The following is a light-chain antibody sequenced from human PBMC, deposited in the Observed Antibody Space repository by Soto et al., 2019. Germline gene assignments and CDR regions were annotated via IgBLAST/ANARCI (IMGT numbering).Light chain of an antibody. CDR2: APS. CDR3: QQLHGYPIT. V-gene: IGKV1-9*01. Sequence: ILLTQSASSLSASVGARVTITCRASQGIDTSFAWYQQKPGKAPKLLIYAPSNFQSGVPSRFSGSGSGTHFTLTISSLQPEDFATYYCQQLHGYPITFGQGTRLE. J-gene: IGKJ5*01. CDR1: QGIDTS.